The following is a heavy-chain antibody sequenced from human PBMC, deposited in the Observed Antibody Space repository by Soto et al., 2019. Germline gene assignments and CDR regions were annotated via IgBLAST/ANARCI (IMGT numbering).Heavy chain of an antibody. J-gene: IGHJ2*01. Sequence: ASVNVSCKASGYTFTSYGISWVRQAPGQGLEWMGWISAYNGNTNYAQKLQGRVTMTTDTSTSTAYMELRSLRSNDTAVYYCARSQVVTAVFDLWGRGTLVTVSS. D-gene: IGHD2-21*02. CDR3: ARSQVVTAVFDL. CDR2: ISAYNGNT. CDR1: GYTFTSYG. V-gene: IGHV1-18*01.